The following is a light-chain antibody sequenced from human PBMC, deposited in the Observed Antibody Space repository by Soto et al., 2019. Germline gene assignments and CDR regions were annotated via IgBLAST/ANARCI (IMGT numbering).Light chain of an antibody. CDR3: QQYGSSST. V-gene: IGKV3-20*01. CDR2: GAS. J-gene: IGKJ5*01. Sequence: EIVLRNIPNKLSLSPGERATLSCRSSQSVSHNYLAWYQQRPGQAPRLLIYGASSRATGIPDRFSGSGSGTDFTLTISRLEPEDFAVYYCQQYGSSSTFGHVTRLEIK. CDR1: QSVSHNY.